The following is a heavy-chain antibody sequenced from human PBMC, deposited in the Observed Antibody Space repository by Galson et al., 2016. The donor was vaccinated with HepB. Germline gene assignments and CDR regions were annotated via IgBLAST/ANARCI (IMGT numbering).Heavy chain of an antibody. CDR1: GFAFSTFG. Sequence: SLRLSFAASGFAFSTFGMHWVRQAPGRGLQWVAIISYDGSNQVFIDSVRGRFTISRDNSKNTLYLQLKNVRPVDTAVYYCAASTWVTTGFDYWGKGTLVPVAS. CDR2: ISYDGSNQ. J-gene: IGHJ4*02. CDR3: AASTWVTTGFDY. D-gene: IGHD2-21*02. V-gene: IGHV3-30*03.